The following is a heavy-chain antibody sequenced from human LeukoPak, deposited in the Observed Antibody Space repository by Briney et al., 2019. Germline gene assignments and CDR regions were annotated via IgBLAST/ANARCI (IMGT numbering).Heavy chain of an antibody. CDR1: GYAFACYW. D-gene: IGHD3-22*01. CDR2: IYPADSDV. Sequence: GESLKISCRVFGYAFACYWIGWVRQVPGEGLEWMGIIYPADSDVKYNPSFEGQVAFSADKSINTAYLQWNSLKASDTAIYYCARFEVNHEDSSSYYYFDHWGQGTLVTVSS. CDR3: ARFEVNHEDSSSYYYFDH. V-gene: IGHV5-51*01. J-gene: IGHJ4*02.